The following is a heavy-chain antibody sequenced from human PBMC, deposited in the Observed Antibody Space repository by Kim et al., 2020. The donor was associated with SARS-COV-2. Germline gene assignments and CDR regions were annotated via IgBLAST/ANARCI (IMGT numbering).Heavy chain of an antibody. CDR3: AREGYNWNPPTPYYYYYGMDV. D-gene: IGHD1-1*01. V-gene: IGHV3-64*01. CDR1: GFTFSSYA. J-gene: IGHJ6*02. CDR2: ISSNGGST. Sequence: GGSLRLSCAASGFTFSSYAMHWVRQAPGKGLEYVSAISSNGGSTYYANSVKGRFTISRDNSKNTLYLQMGSLRAEDMAVYYCAREGYNWNPPTPYYYYYGMDVWGQGTTVTVSS.